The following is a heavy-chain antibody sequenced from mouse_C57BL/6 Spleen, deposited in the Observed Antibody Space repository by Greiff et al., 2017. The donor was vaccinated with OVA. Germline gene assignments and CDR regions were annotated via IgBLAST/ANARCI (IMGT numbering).Heavy chain of an antibody. CDR3: AGGSIYLYYFDY. Sequence: QVQLQQPGAELVKPGASVKLSCKASGYTFTSYWMHWVKQRPGQGLEWIGMIHPNSGSTNYNEKFKSKATLTVDKSSSTAYMQLSSLTSEDSAAYYCAGGSIYLYYFDYWGQGTTLTVSS. J-gene: IGHJ2*01. D-gene: IGHD2-1*01. CDR1: GYTFTSYW. CDR2: IHPNSGST. V-gene: IGHV1-64*01.